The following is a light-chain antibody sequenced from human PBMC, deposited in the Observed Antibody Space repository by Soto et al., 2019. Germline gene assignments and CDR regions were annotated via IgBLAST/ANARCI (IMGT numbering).Light chain of an antibody. CDR3: QQSYITQYT. V-gene: IGKV1-39*01. J-gene: IGKJ2*01. Sequence: DIQMTQSPSSLSASVRDTVTITCRASQSISVHLNWYQQKPGEVPKLLIYAASNLHSGVPSRFSGSGSETDFALTISSLQPEDFATYYCQQSYITQYTFGQGTRLEIK. CDR2: AAS. CDR1: QSISVH.